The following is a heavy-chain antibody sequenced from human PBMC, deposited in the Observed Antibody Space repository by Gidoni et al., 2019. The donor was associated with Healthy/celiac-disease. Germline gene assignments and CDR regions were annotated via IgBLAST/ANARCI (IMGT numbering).Heavy chain of an antibody. CDR2: MNPNSVNT. V-gene: IGHV1-8*01. D-gene: IGHD3-10*01. Sequence: QVQLGQSGAEVKKPGASVTGSCKAYGYNFTRYDIHWVRQATGQGLEWMGWMNPNSVNTGYAQMFQGRVTMTRNTSISTAYMELSSLRSEDTAVYYCARGLNVLLWFRERYGMDVWGQGTTVTVSS. CDR1: GYNFTRYD. CDR3: ARGLNVLLWFRERYGMDV. J-gene: IGHJ6*02.